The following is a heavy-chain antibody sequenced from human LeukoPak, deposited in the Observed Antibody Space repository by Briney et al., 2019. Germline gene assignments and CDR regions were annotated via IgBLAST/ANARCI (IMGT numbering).Heavy chain of an antibody. D-gene: IGHD3-22*01. CDR3: ARRAGDYSHPYDY. J-gene: IGHJ4*02. CDR2: IYSGGST. CDR1: RFTVSSNC. Sequence: EGSLRLSCAASRFTVSSNCMSWVRQAPGKGLEWVSLIYSGGSTYYADSVKGRFTISRDNSKNTLYLQMNSLRAEDTAVYYCARRAGDYSHPYDYWGQGTLVTVSS. V-gene: IGHV3-53*01.